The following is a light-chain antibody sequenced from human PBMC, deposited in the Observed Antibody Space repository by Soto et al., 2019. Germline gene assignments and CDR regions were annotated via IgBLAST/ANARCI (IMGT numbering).Light chain of an antibody. Sequence: QSALAQPASVSGSPGQSITISCTGTSSDIGGYNYLSWYQQHPGKAPKLMLYEVTNRPSGVSNRFSGSKSGNTASLTISGLQADDEAEYYCSSYTSSTTVIFGGGTKLTVL. CDR2: EVT. CDR3: SSYTSSTTVI. V-gene: IGLV2-14*01. CDR1: SSDIGGYNY. J-gene: IGLJ2*01.